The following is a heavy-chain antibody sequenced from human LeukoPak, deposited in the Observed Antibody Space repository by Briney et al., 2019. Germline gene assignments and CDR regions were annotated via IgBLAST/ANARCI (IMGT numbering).Heavy chain of an antibody. V-gene: IGHV4-59*08. CDR3: ARGPYSTVVTRGDYYGMDV. D-gene: IGHD4-23*01. CDR1: GGSISSYY. J-gene: IGHJ6*02. CDR2: IYYSGST. Sequence: SETLSLTCTASGGSISSYYWSWIRQPPGKGLEWIGYIYYSGSTNYNPSLKSRVTISVDTSKNQFSLKLSSVTAADTAVYYCARGPYSTVVTRGDYYGMDVWGQGTTVTVSS.